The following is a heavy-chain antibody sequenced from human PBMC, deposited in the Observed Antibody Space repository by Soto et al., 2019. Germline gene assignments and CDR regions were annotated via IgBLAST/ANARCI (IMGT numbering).Heavy chain of an antibody. CDR2: ISLDGSRT. J-gene: IGHJ6*02. CDR3: ARAHTGYSLGYRYYGMDV. V-gene: IGHV3-74*01. Sequence: EVQLVESGGGLVQPGGSLRLSCAAPGFAFGSYWMHWVRQAPGKGLVWVSHISLDGSRTNYADSVKGRFTISRDNAKNTLYLLMNSLRAEDTAVYYCARAHTGYSLGYRYYGMDVWGQGTAVTVSS. D-gene: IGHD3-9*01. CDR1: GFAFGSYW.